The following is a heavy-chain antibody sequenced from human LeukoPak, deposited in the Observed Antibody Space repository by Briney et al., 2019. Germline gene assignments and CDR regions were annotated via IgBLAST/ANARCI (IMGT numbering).Heavy chain of an antibody. CDR2: IKQDGSEK. V-gene: IGHV3-7*01. CDR3: ARGGDDYGDYFDY. Sequence: GGSLRLSCAASGFTFSSYWMNWVRQAPGKGLEWVANIKQDGSEKYYVDSVKGRFTISRDNAKNSLYPQMNSLRAEDTAVYYCARGGDDYGDYFDYWGQGTLVTVSS. D-gene: IGHD4-17*01. J-gene: IGHJ4*02. CDR1: GFTFSSYW.